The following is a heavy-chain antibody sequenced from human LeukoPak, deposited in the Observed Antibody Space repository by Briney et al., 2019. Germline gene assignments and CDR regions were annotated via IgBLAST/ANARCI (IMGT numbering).Heavy chain of an antibody. CDR1: EFTFSSYW. CDR2: INSDGRTT. CDR3: AREGYYDSSGYSIRFSY. J-gene: IGHJ4*02. V-gene: IGHV3-74*01. Sequence: GGSLRLSCEASEFTFSSYWMHWVRQAPGKGLVRVSRINSDGRTTIYADSVKGRFTISRDNAENTLYLQMNSLRAEDTAVYYCAREGYYDSSGYSIRFSYWGQGTLVTVSS. D-gene: IGHD3-22*01.